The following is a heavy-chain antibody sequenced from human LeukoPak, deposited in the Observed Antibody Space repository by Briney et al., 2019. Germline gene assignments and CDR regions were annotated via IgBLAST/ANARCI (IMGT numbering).Heavy chain of an antibody. CDR3: ARRAGAYSHPYDY. Sequence: PGGSLRLSCAASGFTVSSNYMSWVRQAPGKGLEWVSVIYSGGSKYYEDYVKGRFTISRDNSKNTLYLQMNSLRAEDTAVYYCARRAGAYSHPYDYWGQGTLVTVSS. V-gene: IGHV3-53*01. D-gene: IGHD4/OR15-4a*01. J-gene: IGHJ4*02. CDR2: IYSGGSK. CDR1: GFTVSSNY.